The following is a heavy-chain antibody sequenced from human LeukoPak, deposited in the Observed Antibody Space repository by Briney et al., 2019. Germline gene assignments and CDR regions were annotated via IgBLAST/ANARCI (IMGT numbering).Heavy chain of an antibody. D-gene: IGHD3-9*01. J-gene: IGHJ4*02. CDR3: AKSRILRYFDWAGDY. Sequence: PSETLSLTCTVSGGSISSGGYYWSWIRQHPGKGLEWIGYIYYSGSTYYNPSLKSRVTISVDTSKNQFSLKLSSVTAADTAVYYCAKSRILRYFDWAGDYWGQGTLVTVSS. CDR1: GGSISSGGYY. CDR2: IYYSGST. V-gene: IGHV4-31*03.